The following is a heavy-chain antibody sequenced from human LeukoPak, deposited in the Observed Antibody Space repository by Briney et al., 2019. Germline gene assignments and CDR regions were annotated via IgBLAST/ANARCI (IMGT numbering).Heavy chain of an antibody. CDR1: GFTFSDYY. CDR2: ISSSGSTI. J-gene: IGHJ4*02. D-gene: IGHD2-2*02. CDR3: ARDSTAAIRGYFDY. V-gene: IGHV3-11*01. Sequence: GGSLRLSCAASGFTFSDYYMSWIRLAPGKGLEWVSYISSSGSTIYYADSVKGRFTISRDNAKNSLYLQMNSLRAEDTAVYYCARDSTAAIRGYFDYWGQGTLVTVSS.